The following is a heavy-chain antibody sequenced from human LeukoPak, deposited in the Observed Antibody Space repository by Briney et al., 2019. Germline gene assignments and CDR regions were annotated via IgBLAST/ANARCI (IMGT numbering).Heavy chain of an antibody. J-gene: IGHJ6*02. D-gene: IGHD2-2*01. CDR1: GYTFTGYY. Sequence: ASVKVSCKASGYTFTGYYMHWVRQAPGQGLEWMGRINPSSGGTNYAQKFQGWVTMTRDTSISTAYMELSRLRSDDTAVYYCARGYCSSTSCPANYYYYGMDVWGQGTTVTVSS. CDR2: INPSSGGT. CDR3: ARGYCSSTSCPANYYYYGMDV. V-gene: IGHV1-2*04.